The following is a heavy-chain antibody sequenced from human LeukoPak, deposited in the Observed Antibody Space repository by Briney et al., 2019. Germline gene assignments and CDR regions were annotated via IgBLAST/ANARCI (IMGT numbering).Heavy chain of an antibody. J-gene: IGHJ4*02. V-gene: IGHV4-34*01. CDR3: ARGLTLSY. CDR2: INHSGST. D-gene: IGHD2-21*02. CDR1: GGSFSGYY. Sequence: SETLSLTCAVYGGSFSGYYWSWIRQPPGKGPEWIGEINHSGSTNYNPSLKSRVTISVDTSKNQFSLKLSSVTAADTAVYYCARGLTLSYWGQGTLVTVSS.